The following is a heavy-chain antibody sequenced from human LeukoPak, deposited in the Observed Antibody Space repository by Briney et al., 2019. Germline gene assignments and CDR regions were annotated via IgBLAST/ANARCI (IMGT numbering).Heavy chain of an antibody. CDR2: ISGSGGST. D-gene: IGHD3-22*01. J-gene: IGHJ4*02. CDR3: AKDASSGYYYFDY. CDR1: GFTFSSYA. V-gene: IGHV3-23*01. Sequence: PGGSLRLSCAASGFTFSSYAMSWVRQAPGKGLEWVSGISGSGGSTYYAGSVKGRFTISRDNSKNTLYLQMNSLRAEDTAVYYCAKDASSGYYYFDYWGQGTLVTVSS.